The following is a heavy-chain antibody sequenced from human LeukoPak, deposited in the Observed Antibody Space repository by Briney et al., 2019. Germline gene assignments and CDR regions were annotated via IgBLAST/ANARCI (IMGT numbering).Heavy chain of an antibody. CDR3: VRDADGGNSWFDT. CDR1: EFTVSSNS. J-gene: IGHJ5*02. Sequence: GGSLRLSCAASEFTVSSNSMSWVRQAPGKGLEWVSWISPTSSYMYYADSVKGRFTISRDNAKNSLYLQMNSLRAEDTALYYCVRDADGGNSWFDTWGQGTLVTVSS. D-gene: IGHD4-23*01. CDR2: ISPTSSYM. V-gene: IGHV3-21*04.